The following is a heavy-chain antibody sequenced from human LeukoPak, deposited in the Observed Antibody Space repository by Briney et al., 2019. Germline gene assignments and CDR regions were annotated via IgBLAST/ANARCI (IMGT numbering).Heavy chain of an antibody. CDR2: NTQSGRT. CDR1: GGSFSDDY. D-gene: IGHD6-19*01. CDR3: ARGLSSGRVDY. J-gene: IGHJ4*02. V-gene: IGHV4-34*01. Sequence: SETLSLTCAVYGGSFSDDYWTWIRQPPGKGLEWIGENTQSGRTNYNPSLKSRVTISVDTSKHQFSLNLSSVTAADTAVYYCARGLSSGRVDYWGQGTLVTVSS.